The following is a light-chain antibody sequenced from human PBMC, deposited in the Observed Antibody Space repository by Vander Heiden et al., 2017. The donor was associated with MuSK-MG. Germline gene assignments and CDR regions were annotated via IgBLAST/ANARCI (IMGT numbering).Light chain of an antibody. V-gene: IGLV2-23*02. J-gene: IGLJ2*01. CDR2: EVS. Sequence: QSALPHPAPVSGSPEHSITISCTGTSSDVGNYNVVSWYQQPPGKAHKLMIYEVSKRPAGPASRFSGSKAGSTASLTISGLRAEDEADYYCCSYTSSNTIVFGGGTKLTVL. CDR1: SSDVGNYNV. CDR3: CSYTSSNTIV.